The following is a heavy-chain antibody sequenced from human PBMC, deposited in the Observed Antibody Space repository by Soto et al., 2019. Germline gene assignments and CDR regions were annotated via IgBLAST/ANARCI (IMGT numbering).Heavy chain of an antibody. CDR1: GFTVSSNY. D-gene: IGHD1-26*01. V-gene: IGHV3-53*01. Sequence: PGGSLRLSCAASGFTVSSNYMSWVRQAPGKGLEWVSVIYSGGSAYYADSVKGRFTISRDNSKNTLYLQMNSLRAEDTAVYYCARTEATNMGTYYYYYGMDVWGQGTTVTVSS. J-gene: IGHJ6*02. CDR2: IYSGGSA. CDR3: ARTEATNMGTYYYYYGMDV.